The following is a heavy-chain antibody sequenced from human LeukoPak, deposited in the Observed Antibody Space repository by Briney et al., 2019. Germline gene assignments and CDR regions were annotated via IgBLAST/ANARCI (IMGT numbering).Heavy chain of an antibody. CDR3: ARLAEALHIPQTPY. D-gene: IGHD2-15*01. V-gene: IGHV1-8*01. Sequence: GASVKVSCKASGYTFTSYDINWVRQATGQGLEWMGWMNPNSGNTGYAQKFQGRVTMTRNTSISTAYMELSSLRSEDAAVYYCARLAEALHIPQTPYWGQGTLVTVSS. CDR1: GYTFTSYD. CDR2: MNPNSGNT. J-gene: IGHJ4*02.